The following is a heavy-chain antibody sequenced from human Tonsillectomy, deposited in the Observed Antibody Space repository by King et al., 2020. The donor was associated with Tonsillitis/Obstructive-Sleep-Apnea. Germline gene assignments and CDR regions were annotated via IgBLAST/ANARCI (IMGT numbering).Heavy chain of an antibody. J-gene: IGHJ3*01. CDR3: ATDWGSGTYYVRAFDV. Sequence: VQLVESGGGLVKPGGSLRLSCAASGFTFRNAWMSWVRQAPGKGPEWVGRIKSKRKGEKTDYTAPVRGRFTISRDDSKNTLFLQMNSLKTEDTAVYYCATDWGSGTYYVRAFDVWGLGTMVTVSS. V-gene: IGHV3-15*01. CDR2: IKSKRKGEKT. D-gene: IGHD1-26*01. CDR1: GFTFRNAW.